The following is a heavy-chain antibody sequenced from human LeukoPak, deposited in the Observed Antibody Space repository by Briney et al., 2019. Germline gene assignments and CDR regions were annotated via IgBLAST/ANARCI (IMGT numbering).Heavy chain of an antibody. CDR2: IYYSGST. V-gene: IGHV4-59*08. D-gene: IGHD3-10*01. J-gene: IGHJ5*02. Sequence: SETLSLTCTVSGGSISSYYWSWIRQPPGKGLEWIGYIYYSGSTNYDPSLKSRVTISVDTSKNQFSLKLSSVTAADTAVYYCARLVSRSGSYYSQERWFDPWGQGTLVTVSS. CDR3: ARLVSRSGSYYSQERWFDP. CDR1: GGSISSYY.